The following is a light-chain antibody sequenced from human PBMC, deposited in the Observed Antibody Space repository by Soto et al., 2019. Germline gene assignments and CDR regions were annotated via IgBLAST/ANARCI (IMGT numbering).Light chain of an antibody. J-gene: IGLJ1*01. CDR3: QIWEDITDHCYV. CDR2: DDS. Sequence: SYELTQPPSVSVAPGQTASVTCTANNIGSKSVNWYQQRSGQAPVLVVYDDSDRPSGIPERFSGSNSGNTATLTISRVEAGDEADYYCQIWEDITDHCYVFGSGTKLTVL. CDR1: NIGSKS. V-gene: IGLV3-21*02.